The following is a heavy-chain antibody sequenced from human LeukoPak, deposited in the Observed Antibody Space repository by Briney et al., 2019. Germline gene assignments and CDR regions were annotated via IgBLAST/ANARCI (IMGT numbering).Heavy chain of an antibody. Sequence: SETLSLTCTVSGGSISSSTYYWGWIRQPPGKGLEWIGSLYSSGSTYYNPSLKSRVTISVDTSKNQFSLKLSSVTAADTAMYYCARVGAAAGNMGYYYMDVWGKGTTVTISS. CDR1: GGSISSSTYY. CDR2: LYSSGST. CDR3: ARVGAAAGNMGYYYMDV. D-gene: IGHD6-13*01. V-gene: IGHV4-39*07. J-gene: IGHJ6*03.